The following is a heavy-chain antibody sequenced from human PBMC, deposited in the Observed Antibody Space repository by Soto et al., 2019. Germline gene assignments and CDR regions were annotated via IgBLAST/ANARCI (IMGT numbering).Heavy chain of an antibody. J-gene: IGHJ6*02. CDR1: GFTFSSYA. CDR3: ARAGCDGGSCYTRVGLRYGMDV. Sequence: QVQLVESGGGVVQPGRSLRLSCAASGFTFSSYAMHWVRQAPGKGLEWVAVISYDGSNKYYADSVKGRFTISRDNSKNTLYLQLNSLIAEDTAVYYCARAGCDGGSCYTRVGLRYGMDVWGQGTTVTVSS. D-gene: IGHD2-15*01. CDR2: ISYDGSNK. V-gene: IGHV3-30-3*01.